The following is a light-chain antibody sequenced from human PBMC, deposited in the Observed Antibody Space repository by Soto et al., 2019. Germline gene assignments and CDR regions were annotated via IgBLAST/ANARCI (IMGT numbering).Light chain of an antibody. CDR1: SSDVGSYNR. CDR2: DVS. Sequence: QPVLTQPPSVSGSPGHSVAISCTGTSSDVGSYNRVSWYQQPPGSAPKLMIYDVSNRPSGVPDRFSGSKSGNAASLTISGLQAEDEADYYCSSYTSSNTYVFGTGTKLTVL. J-gene: IGLJ1*01. CDR3: SSYTSSNTYV. V-gene: IGLV2-18*02.